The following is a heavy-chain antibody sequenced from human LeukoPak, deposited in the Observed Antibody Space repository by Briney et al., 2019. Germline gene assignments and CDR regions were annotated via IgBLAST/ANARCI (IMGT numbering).Heavy chain of an antibody. CDR2: ISDDGRDT. V-gene: IGHV3-21*01. CDR3: AREGSGYDPFDY. CDR1: GFTFSNYA. J-gene: IGHJ4*02. D-gene: IGHD5-12*01. Sequence: GGSLRLSCAASGFTFSNYAMTWVRQAPGKGLEWVSSISDDGRDTSYADSVKGRFTISRDNAKNSLYLQMNSLRAEDTAVYYCAREGSGYDPFDYWGQGTLVTVSS.